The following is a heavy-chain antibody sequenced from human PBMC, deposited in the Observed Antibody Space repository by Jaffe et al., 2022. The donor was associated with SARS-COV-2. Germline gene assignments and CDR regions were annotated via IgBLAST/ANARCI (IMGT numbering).Heavy chain of an antibody. CDR3: ARSVEQWRIYGMDV. CDR2: IYNSGST. V-gene: IGHV4-39*02. Sequence: QLQLQESGPGLVKSSETLSLTCTVSGGSISSSSHYWGWIRQPPGKGLEWIGSIYNSGSTYYNPSLKSRVTISVDTSKNHFSLKLSSVTAADTAVYYCARSVEQWRIYGMDVWGQGTTVTVSS. CDR1: GGSISSSSHY. D-gene: IGHD6-19*01. J-gene: IGHJ6*02.